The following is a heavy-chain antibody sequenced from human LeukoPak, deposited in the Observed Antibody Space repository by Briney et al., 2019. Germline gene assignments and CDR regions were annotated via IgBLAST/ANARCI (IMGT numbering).Heavy chain of an antibody. V-gene: IGHV3-23*01. CDR3: AKEGDIAVVVAHNWYFDL. CDR2: ISGSGGST. D-gene: IGHD2-15*01. Sequence: GWSLRLSCAASGFTFSSYAMSWVRQAPGKGLEWVSAISGSGGSTYYADSVKGRFTISRDNSKNTLYLQMNSLRAEDTAVYYCAKEGDIAVVVAHNWYFDLSGPGTLVTVSS. J-gene: IGHJ2*01. CDR1: GFTFSSYA.